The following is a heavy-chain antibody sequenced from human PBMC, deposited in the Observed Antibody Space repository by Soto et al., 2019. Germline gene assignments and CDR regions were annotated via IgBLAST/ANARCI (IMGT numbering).Heavy chain of an antibody. J-gene: IGHJ6*02. Sequence: SVKVSCETSGGSFMRQAIIWVRQAPVQGPEWMGGIIPFSGTVTYTQRFQGRLTLTADEPTKTAYMELSSLRSEDTAVYYCARGSYDSYAGFFGMDVWGQGTKVTVSS. CDR1: GGSFMRQA. V-gene: IGHV1-69*13. D-gene: IGHD3-10*01. CDR3: ARGSYDSYAGFFGMDV. CDR2: IIPFSGTV.